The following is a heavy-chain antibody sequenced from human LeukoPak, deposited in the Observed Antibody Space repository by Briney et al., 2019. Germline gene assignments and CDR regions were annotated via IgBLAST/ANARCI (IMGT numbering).Heavy chain of an antibody. J-gene: IGHJ6*03. D-gene: IGHD6-13*01. CDR2: IYSAGST. CDR3: ARDGSNSSRYSYYYMDV. CDR1: GGSISSGSYY. Sequence: SQTLSLTCTVSGGSISSGSYYWSWIRQSAGKGLEWIGRIYSAGSTNYTPSLKSRVTISIDTSKNQFSLKLSSMTAADTAVYYCARDGSNSSRYSYYYMDVWGKGTTVTVSS. V-gene: IGHV4-61*02.